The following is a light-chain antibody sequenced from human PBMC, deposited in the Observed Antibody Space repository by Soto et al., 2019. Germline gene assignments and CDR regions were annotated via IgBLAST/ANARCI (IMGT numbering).Light chain of an antibody. J-gene: IGKJ4*01. Sequence: EIVMTQSPATLSVSPGETATLSCRASQSVTYNLAWSQQKPGQGPRLLIYGAFTRATGIPARFSGSGSGTEFTPTISSLQSEDFAVYYCQQYKNWPPLTFGGGTKVEIK. CDR3: QQYKNWPPLT. CDR1: QSVTYN. CDR2: GAF. V-gene: IGKV3-15*01.